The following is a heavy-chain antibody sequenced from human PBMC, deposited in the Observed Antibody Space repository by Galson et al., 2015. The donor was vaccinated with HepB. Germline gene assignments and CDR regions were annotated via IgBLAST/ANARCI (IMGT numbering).Heavy chain of an antibody. CDR1: GFTFSSYA. CDR2: ISYDGSNK. CDR3: ARGTSLIAAAIDY. D-gene: IGHD6-13*01. J-gene: IGHJ4*02. Sequence: SLRLSCAASGFTFSSYAMHWVRQAPGKGLEWVAVISYDGSNKYYADSVKGRFTISRDNSKNTLYLQMNSLRAEDTAVYYCARGTSLIAAAIDYWGQGTLVTVSS. V-gene: IGHV3-30*04.